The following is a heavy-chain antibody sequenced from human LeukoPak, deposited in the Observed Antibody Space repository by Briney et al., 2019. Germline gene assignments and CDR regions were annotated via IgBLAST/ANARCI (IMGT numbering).Heavy chain of an antibody. V-gene: IGHV3-30*02. CDR3: AKDGFGSTWYFDS. J-gene: IGHJ4*02. Sequence: GGSLRLSCAASEFTFSSHGMHWVRQAPGKGLEWVSFIRNDGSDKYYTDSVKGRFTISRDNSKNTLYLQMNSLRTEDTAVYYCAKDGFGSTWYFDSWGQGALVTVSS. CDR1: EFTFSSHG. CDR2: IRNDGSDK. D-gene: IGHD6-13*01.